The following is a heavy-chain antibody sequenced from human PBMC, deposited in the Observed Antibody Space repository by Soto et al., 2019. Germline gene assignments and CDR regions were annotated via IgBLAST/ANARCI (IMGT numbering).Heavy chain of an antibody. CDR1: GFTFDDHA. CDR2: ISWNSDSI. CDR3: AKAMGSIKVLPVPSLDYLDY. J-gene: IGHJ4*02. D-gene: IGHD2-2*01. V-gene: IGHV3-9*01. Sequence: DVQLVESGGGLVQPGRSLRLSCAASGFTFDDHAMHWVRQAPGKGLEWVSGISWNSDSIGYADSVKGRLTISRDNARNSLYLQMNSLRVEDTALYYCAKAMGSIKVLPVPSLDYLDYWGQGTLVTVSS.